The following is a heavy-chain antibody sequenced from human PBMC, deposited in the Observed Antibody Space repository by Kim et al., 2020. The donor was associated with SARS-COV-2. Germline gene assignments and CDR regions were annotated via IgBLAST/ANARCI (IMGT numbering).Heavy chain of an antibody. CDR3: ARGRGHTEDYYYYGMDV. Sequence: GGSLRLSCAASGFTFSSYGMHWVRQAPGKGLEWVAVIWYDGSNKYYADSVKGRFTISRDNSKNTLYLQMNSLRAEDTAVYYCARGRGHTEDYYYYGMDVWGQGTTVTVSS. J-gene: IGHJ6*02. CDR2: IWYDGSNK. CDR1: GFTFSSYG. D-gene: IGHD3-10*01. V-gene: IGHV3-33*01.